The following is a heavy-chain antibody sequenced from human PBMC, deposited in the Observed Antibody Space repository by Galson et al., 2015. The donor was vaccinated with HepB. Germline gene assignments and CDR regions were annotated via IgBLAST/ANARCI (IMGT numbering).Heavy chain of an antibody. Sequence: SLRLSCAASGFTFRTYWMSWVRQAPGKGLEWVANIKQDESEKDFVDSVKGRFTISRDNSNNSQFLQMNSLRVEDTAVYYCARWRWLMGNFAFDLWGQGTMVTVSA. CDR3: ARWRWLMGNFAFDL. J-gene: IGHJ3*01. D-gene: IGHD2-8*01. CDR1: GFTFRTYW. CDR2: IKQDESEK. V-gene: IGHV3-7*01.